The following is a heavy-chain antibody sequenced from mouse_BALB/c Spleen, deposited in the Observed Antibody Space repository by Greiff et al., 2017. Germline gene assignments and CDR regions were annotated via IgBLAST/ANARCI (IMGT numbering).Heavy chain of an antibody. CDR3: ARVSLTTDFDY. D-gene: IGHD1-1*01. Sequence: EVKLVESGGGLVQPGGSLRLSCATSGFTFTDYYMSWVRQPPGKALEWLGFIRNKANGYTTEYSASVKGRFTISRDNSQSILYLQMNTLRAEDSATYYCARVSLTTDFDYWGQGTTLTVSS. CDR2: IRNKANGYTT. J-gene: IGHJ2*01. CDR1: GFTFTDYY. V-gene: IGHV7-3*02.